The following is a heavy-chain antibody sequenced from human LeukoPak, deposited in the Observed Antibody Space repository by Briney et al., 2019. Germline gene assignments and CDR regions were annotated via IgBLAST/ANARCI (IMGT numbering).Heavy chain of an antibody. CDR2: ISSSSSYI. CDR3: ARDGPFDY. Sequence: PGGSLRLSCAASGFTFSNAWMNWVRQAPGKGLEWVSSISSSSSYIYYADSVKGRFTISRDNAKNSLYLQMNSLRAEDTAVYYCARDGPFDYWGQGTLVTVSS. CDR1: GFTFSNAW. V-gene: IGHV3-21*01. J-gene: IGHJ4*02.